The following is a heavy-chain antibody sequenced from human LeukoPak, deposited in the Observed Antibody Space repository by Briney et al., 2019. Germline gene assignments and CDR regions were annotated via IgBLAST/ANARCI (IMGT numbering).Heavy chain of an antibody. CDR2: SRSKNYGGGT. J-gene: IGHJ4*02. CDR1: GITFRDYG. CDR3: STDFWRLDY. D-gene: IGHD1-1*01. V-gene: IGHV3-49*03. Sequence: GGSLRLSCTAAGITFRDYGVSWFRQAPGKGLEWIGFSRSKNYGGGTEDAASVRGRFTLSRDDSKNIVYLKMNILRAEDTAIYYCSTDFWRLDYWGRGTLVTVSS.